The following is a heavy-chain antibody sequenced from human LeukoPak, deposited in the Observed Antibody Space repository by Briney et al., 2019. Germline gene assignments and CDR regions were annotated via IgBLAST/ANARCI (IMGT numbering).Heavy chain of an antibody. CDR3: ARQEGYSSSRNAFDI. CDR2: IYPGDSDT. D-gene: IGHD6-13*01. J-gene: IGHJ3*02. V-gene: IGHV5-51*01. Sequence: GESLKISCKGSGYSFTNYWIVWVRQMPGKGLGWMGIIYPGDSDTRYSPSFQGQVTISADKSISTAYLQWSSLKASDTAMYYCARQEGYSSSRNAFDIWGQGTMVTVSS. CDR1: GYSFTNYW.